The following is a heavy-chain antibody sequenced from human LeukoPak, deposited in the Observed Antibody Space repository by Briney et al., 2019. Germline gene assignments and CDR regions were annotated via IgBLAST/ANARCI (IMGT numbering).Heavy chain of an antibody. Sequence: GGSLRLSCAASGFTFSSYAMHWVRQAPGKGLEYVSAISSNGGSTYYANSVKGRFTISRDNSKNTLYLQMGSLRAEDMAVYYCAREGHRSVTTVTILRTNWFDPWGQGTLVTVSS. CDR3: AREGHRSVTTVTILRTNWFDP. J-gene: IGHJ5*02. CDR1: GFTFSSYA. D-gene: IGHD4-17*01. V-gene: IGHV3-64*01. CDR2: ISSNGGST.